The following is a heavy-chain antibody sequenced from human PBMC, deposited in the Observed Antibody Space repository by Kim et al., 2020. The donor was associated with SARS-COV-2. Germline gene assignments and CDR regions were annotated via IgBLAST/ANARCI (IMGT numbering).Heavy chain of an antibody. Sequence: GGSLRLSCAASGFAFRSYGVHWVRQAPGKGLEWVAVIWYDGNEKYYTESVKGRFTISRDNSKSTLYLQMNSLRVEDTAVYYCARDKVGYSYALDYWGQGTLVTVSS. D-gene: IGHD5-18*01. CDR2: IWYDGNEK. V-gene: IGHV3-33*01. CDR1: GFAFRSYG. CDR3: ARDKVGYSYALDY. J-gene: IGHJ4*02.